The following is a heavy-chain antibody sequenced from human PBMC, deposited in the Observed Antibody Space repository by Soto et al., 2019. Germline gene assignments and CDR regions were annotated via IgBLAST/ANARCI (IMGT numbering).Heavy chain of an antibody. CDR2: ISAYNGNT. V-gene: IGHV1-18*01. D-gene: IGHD3-22*01. CDR3: ARVPYYHDSSCFSLSAHAFDI. J-gene: IGHJ3*02. CDR1: GYTFTSYG. Sequence: GASVKVSCKASGYTFTSYGISWVRQAPGQGLEWMGWISAYNGNTNYAQKLQGRVTMTTDTSTSTAYMELRSLRSDDTAVYYCARVPYYHDSSCFSLSAHAFDIWGQGTMVTVAS.